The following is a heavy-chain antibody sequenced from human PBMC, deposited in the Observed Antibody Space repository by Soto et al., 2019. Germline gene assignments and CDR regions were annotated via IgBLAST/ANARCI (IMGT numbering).Heavy chain of an antibody. CDR2: ISSSGDII. Sequence: GGSLRLSCAASGFTFSDHYMSRIRQAPGKGLEWVSYISSSGDIIYYADSVKGRFTISRDNAKNSLYLQMNSLRAEDTAVYYCARDLGYYDSSGYFDYWGQGTLVTVSS. J-gene: IGHJ4*02. D-gene: IGHD3-22*01. CDR1: GFTFSDHY. CDR3: ARDLGYYDSSGYFDY. V-gene: IGHV3-11*01.